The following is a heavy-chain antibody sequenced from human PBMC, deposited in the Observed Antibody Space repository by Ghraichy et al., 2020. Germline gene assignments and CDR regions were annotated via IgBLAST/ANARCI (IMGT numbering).Heavy chain of an antibody. V-gene: IGHV4-34*01. CDR3: ARGRLTSFSHKFDP. CDR2: INHSGST. CDR1: GGSFSGYY. D-gene: IGHD4/OR15-4a*01. J-gene: IGHJ5*02. Sequence: SETLSLTCAVYGGSFSGYYWSWIRQPPGKGLEWIGEINHSGSTNYKSSLKSRVTISVDTSKNQFSLKLSSVTAADTAVYYCARGRLTSFSHKFDPWGQGTLVTVSS.